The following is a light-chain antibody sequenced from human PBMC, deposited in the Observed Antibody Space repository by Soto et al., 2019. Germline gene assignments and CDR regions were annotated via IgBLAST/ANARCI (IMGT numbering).Light chain of an antibody. Sequence: FVVTQPPDTLSLSPGERATLSCRASQTVSSSYLARFQQKPGQAPMLLSYVASTRATGIPDRFSGSGSGTDFTLTISRLEPEDFAVYYCQQYGSSPPITFGQGTRLEIK. V-gene: IGKV3-20*01. CDR3: QQYGSSPPIT. CDR1: QTVSSSY. CDR2: VAS. J-gene: IGKJ5*01.